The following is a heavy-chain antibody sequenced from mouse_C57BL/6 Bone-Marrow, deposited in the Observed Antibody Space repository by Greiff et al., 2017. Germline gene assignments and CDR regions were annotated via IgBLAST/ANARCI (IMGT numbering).Heavy chain of an antibody. Sequence: EVKLMESGAGLVKPGASLKLSCAASGFTFSDYGMHWVRQAPEKGLEWVAYSSSGSSTIYYAETVKGRITITRDNAKNTLFLQMTSLRSEDTAMYYCARVNYRGQGTSVTGST. CDR3: ARVNY. CDR1: GFTFSDYG. V-gene: IGHV5-17*01. J-gene: IGHJ4*01. CDR2: SSSGSSTI.